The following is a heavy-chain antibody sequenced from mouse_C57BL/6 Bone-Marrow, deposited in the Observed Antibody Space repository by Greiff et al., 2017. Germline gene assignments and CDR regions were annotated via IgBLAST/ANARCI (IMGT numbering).Heavy chain of an antibody. CDR3: ASPIYYYGSSYAMDY. J-gene: IGHJ4*01. CDR2: IYIGNGYT. CDR1: GYTFTSYG. D-gene: IGHD1-1*01. V-gene: IGHV1-58*01. Sequence: EVKLQESGAELVRPGSSVKMSCKTSGYTFTSYGINWVKQRPGQGLEWIGYIYIGNGYTEYNEKFKGKATLTSDTSSSTAYMQLSSLTSEDSAIYFCASPIYYYGSSYAMDYWGQGTSVTVSS.